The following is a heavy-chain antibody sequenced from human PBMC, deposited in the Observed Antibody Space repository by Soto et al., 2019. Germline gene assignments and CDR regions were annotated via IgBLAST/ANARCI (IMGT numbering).Heavy chain of an antibody. CDR1: GFTFTSYW. Sequence: EVQLVESGGGLVQPGGSLRLSCAASGFTFTSYWMTWVRQAPVKGLEWVANIKQDGGEKYYVGSVKGRFTISRDNAEKSLYIQLDSLRAEDAAVYYCARGAFPTWGTYPLGYWGQGTLVTVSS. D-gene: IGHD3-16*02. V-gene: IGHV3-7*04. CDR2: IKQDGGEK. CDR3: ARGAFPTWGTYPLGY. J-gene: IGHJ4*02.